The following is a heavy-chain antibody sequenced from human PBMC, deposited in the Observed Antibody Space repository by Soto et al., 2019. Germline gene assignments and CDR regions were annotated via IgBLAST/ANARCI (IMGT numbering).Heavy chain of an antibody. V-gene: IGHV3-23*01. CDR2: ISGSGGST. CDR1: GFTFSSYA. CDR3: AKDPDPPRYWYFDL. J-gene: IGHJ2*01. Sequence: EVQLLESGGGLVQPGGSLRLSCAASGFTFSSYAMSWVRQAPGKGLEWVSAISGSGGSTYYADSVKVRFTISRDNSKNTLYLQMNSLRADDTAVYYCAKDPDPPRYWYFDLWGRGTLVTVSS.